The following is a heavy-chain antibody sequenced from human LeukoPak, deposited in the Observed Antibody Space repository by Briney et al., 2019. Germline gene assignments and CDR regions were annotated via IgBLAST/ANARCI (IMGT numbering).Heavy chain of an antibody. J-gene: IGHJ4*02. Sequence: ASVKVSCKASGYTFTGYYMHWVRQAPGQGLEWMGWINPNSGGTNYAQKFQGRVTMTRDTSISTAYMELSRLRSDDTAVYYCARVAGAGIVLMVYAMDYFGYWGQGTLVTVSS. CDR3: ARVAGAGIVLMVYAMDYFGY. V-gene: IGHV1-2*02. CDR1: GYTFTGYY. CDR2: INPNSGGT. D-gene: IGHD2-8*01.